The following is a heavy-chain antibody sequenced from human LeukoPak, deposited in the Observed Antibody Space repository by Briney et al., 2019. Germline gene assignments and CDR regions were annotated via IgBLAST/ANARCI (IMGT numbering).Heavy chain of an antibody. D-gene: IGHD4-23*01. CDR3: ARRTTVVRPFDY. V-gene: IGHV4-34*01. CDR2: INHSGST. Sequence: PSETLSLTCAVYGGSFSGYYWSWIRQPPGKGLEWIGEINHSGSTNYNPSLKSRVTISVDTSKSQFSLKLSSVTAADTAVYYCARRTTVVRPFDYWGQGALVTVSS. J-gene: IGHJ4*02. CDR1: GGSFSGYY.